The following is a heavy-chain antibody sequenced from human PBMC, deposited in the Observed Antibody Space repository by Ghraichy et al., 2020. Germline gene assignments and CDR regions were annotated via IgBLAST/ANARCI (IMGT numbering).Heavy chain of an antibody. D-gene: IGHD6-19*01. J-gene: IGHJ4*02. Sequence: SETLSLTCTVSGGSISSYYWSWIRQPPGKGLEWIGYIYYSGSTNYNPSLKSRVTISVDTSKNQFSLKLSSVTAADTAVYYCARVSYSSGGKLDYWGQGTLVTVSS. CDR2: IYYSGST. CDR1: GGSISSYY. CDR3: ARVSYSSGGKLDY. V-gene: IGHV4-59*01.